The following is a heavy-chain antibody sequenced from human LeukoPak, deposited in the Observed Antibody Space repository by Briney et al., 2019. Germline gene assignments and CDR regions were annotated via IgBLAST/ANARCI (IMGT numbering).Heavy chain of an antibody. CDR2: INPSSGGT. CDR1: GYTFTGYY. CDR3: ARDPTPYYYYYYMDV. V-gene: IGHV1-2*06. Sequence: ASVKVSCKASGYTFTGYYMHWVRQAPGQGLEWMGRINPSSGGTNYAQKFQGRVTMTRDTSISTAYMELSRLRSDDTAVYYCARDPTPYYYYYYMDVWGKGTTVTVSS. J-gene: IGHJ6*03.